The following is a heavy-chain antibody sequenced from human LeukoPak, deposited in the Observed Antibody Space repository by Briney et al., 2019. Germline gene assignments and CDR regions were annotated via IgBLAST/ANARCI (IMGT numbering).Heavy chain of an antibody. Sequence: GASVKVSCKASGYTFTGYYMHWVRQAPGQGLEWVGWINPNSGGTNYAQKFQGRVTMTRDTSISTAYVELSRLRSDDTAVYYCAKDILNGGNSNGIWDYWGQGTLVTVSS. CDR3: AKDILNGGNSNGIWDY. CDR1: GYTFTGYY. V-gene: IGHV1-2*02. CDR2: INPNSGGT. D-gene: IGHD4-23*01. J-gene: IGHJ4*02.